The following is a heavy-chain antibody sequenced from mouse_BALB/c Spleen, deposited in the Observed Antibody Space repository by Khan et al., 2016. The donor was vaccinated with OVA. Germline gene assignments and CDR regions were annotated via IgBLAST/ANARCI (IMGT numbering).Heavy chain of an antibody. CDR1: GYTFINYW. D-gene: IGHD1-1*01. V-gene: IGHV1-7*01. J-gene: IGHJ2*01. CDR2: INPSTGYT. CDR3: ARRGLRWDYDY. Sequence: QVRLQQSGAQLAKPGASVKMSCKASGYTFINYWILWVKHRPGQGLERIGYINPSTGYTEYNQNFKDKATLTADKSSSTAYMQLSSLTTDSSEVYYGARRGLRWDYDYWGQGTTLTVSS.